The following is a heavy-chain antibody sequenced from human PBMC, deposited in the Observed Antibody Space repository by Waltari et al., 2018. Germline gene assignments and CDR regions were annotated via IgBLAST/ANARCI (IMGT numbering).Heavy chain of an antibody. CDR3: ATVSRGDYGDAFDI. CDR1: VFTVSSTY. CDR2: IYSGGST. J-gene: IGHJ3*02. V-gene: IGHV3-53*01. Sequence: EVQLVESGGGLIQAGGSLRLSCAASVFTVSSTYMAWVRQAPGKGLEGVSVIYSGGSTYYADSVKGRFTISRDNSKNTLYLQMNSLRAEDTAVYYCATVSRGDYGDAFDIWGQGTMVTVSS. D-gene: IGHD4-17*01.